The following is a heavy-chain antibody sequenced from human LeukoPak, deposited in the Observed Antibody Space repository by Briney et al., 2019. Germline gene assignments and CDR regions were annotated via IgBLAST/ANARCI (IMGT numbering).Heavy chain of an antibody. CDR3: AKYDGGFSFDY. J-gene: IGHJ4*02. Sequence: PGGSLRLSCAASGFTFSSFWMSWVRQSPGTGLQWVANIKVDGSDKYYVGSVKGRFTISRDNARNSVYLQMDRLRAEDTAVYYCAKYDGGFSFDYWGQGVLVTVSS. V-gene: IGHV3-7*01. D-gene: IGHD2-15*01. CDR1: GFTFSSFW. CDR2: IKVDGSDK.